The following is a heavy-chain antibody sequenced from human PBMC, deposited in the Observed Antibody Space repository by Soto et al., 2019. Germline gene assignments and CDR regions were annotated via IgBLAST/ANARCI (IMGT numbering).Heavy chain of an antibody. D-gene: IGHD3-16*01. Sequence: ASVKVSCKASGYTFTSYGISWVRQAPGQGLEWMGWISAYNGNTNYAQKLQGRVTMTTDTSTSTAYMELRSLRSDDTAVYYCASLGSYGPYYYYYGMDAWGQGTTVTVSS. V-gene: IGHV1-18*04. CDR3: ASLGSYGPYYYYYGMDA. CDR1: GYTFTSYG. J-gene: IGHJ6*02. CDR2: ISAYNGNT.